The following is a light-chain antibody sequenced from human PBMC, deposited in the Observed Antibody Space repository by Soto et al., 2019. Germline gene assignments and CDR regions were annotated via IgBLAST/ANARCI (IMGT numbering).Light chain of an antibody. CDR3: QQYNNWPPIT. CDR2: GAS. CDR1: QSVRIN. Sequence: IVMTQSTATLTVSPGERATLSCRASQSVRINLTWYQQKPGQAPRLLIYGASTRATGIPARFSGSGSGTEFTLTISNLQSEDFAVYYCQQYNNWPPITFGQGTRLEIK. J-gene: IGKJ5*01. V-gene: IGKV3-15*01.